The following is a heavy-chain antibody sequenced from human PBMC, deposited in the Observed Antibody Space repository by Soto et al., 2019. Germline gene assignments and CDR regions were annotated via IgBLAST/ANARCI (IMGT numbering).Heavy chain of an antibody. CDR1: AGSISSSSYY. CDR3: ARYGIAAAAGGWFDP. CDR2: IYYSGST. V-gene: IGHV4-39*01. J-gene: IGHJ5*02. D-gene: IGHD6-13*01. Sequence: SETLSLTCTVSAGSISSSSYYWGWIRQPPGKGLEWIGSIYYSGSTYYNPSLKSRVTISVDTSKNQFSLKLSSVTAADTAVYYCARYGIAAAAGGWFDPWGQGTLVTVS.